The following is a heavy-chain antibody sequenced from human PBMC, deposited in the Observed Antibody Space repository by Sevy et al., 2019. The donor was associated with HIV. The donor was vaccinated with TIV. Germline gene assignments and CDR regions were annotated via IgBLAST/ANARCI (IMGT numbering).Heavy chain of an antibody. Sequence: GGSLRLSCAASGFNLRNNYMHWVRQAPGKGLVWVSHITQDGRITGYADSVKGRFTISRDNAKNMVYLQMNSLRAEDTAVYYCTRDVGFCTATGCHYMWFDPWGQGTLVTVSS. CDR3: TRDVGFCTATGCHYMWFDP. D-gene: IGHD2-15*01. CDR2: ITQDGRIT. CDR1: GFNLRNNY. V-gene: IGHV3-74*01. J-gene: IGHJ5*02.